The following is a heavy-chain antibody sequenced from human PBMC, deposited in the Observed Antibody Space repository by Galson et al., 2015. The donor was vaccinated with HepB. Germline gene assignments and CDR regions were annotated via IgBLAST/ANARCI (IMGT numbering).Heavy chain of an antibody. D-gene: IGHD6-13*01. CDR2: IWYDGSHK. CDR3: AREDRGGAAGGTIDY. CDR1: GFSIGSYG. J-gene: IGHJ4*02. Sequence: SLRLSCAASGFSIGSYGMQWVRQAPGKGLEWVAVIWYDGSHKYYADSVKGRFTISRDNSKNTLYLQMNSLRAEDTALYYCAREDRGGAAGGTIDYWGQGTLVTVSP. V-gene: IGHV3-33*01.